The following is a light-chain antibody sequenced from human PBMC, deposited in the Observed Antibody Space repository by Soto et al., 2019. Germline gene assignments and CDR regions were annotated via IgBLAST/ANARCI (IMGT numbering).Light chain of an antibody. J-gene: IGKJ1*01. CDR1: QSVSSN. CDR2: GAS. Sequence: EIGMTQSPATLSLSPGERATLSCRARQSVSSNLAWYQQKPGQAPRLLIYGASTRATGIPARFSGSGSGTEFTLTISSLQSEDFAVYYCQQYNNWPRTFGQGTKV. CDR3: QQYNNWPRT. V-gene: IGKV3-15*01.